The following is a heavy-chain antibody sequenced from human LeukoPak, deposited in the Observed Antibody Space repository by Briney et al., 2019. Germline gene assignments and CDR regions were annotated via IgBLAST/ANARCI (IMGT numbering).Heavy chain of an antibody. J-gene: IGHJ4*02. D-gene: IGHD6-13*01. Sequence: GGSLRLSCAASGFTVSSNYMSWVRQAPGKGLEWVSVIYSGGSTYYADSVKGRFTISRDNSKNTLYLQMNSLRAEDTAVYYCARERQQLVRGYFDYWGQGTLVTVSS. CDR2: IYSGGST. V-gene: IGHV3-66*01. CDR1: GFTVSSNY. CDR3: ARERQQLVRGYFDY.